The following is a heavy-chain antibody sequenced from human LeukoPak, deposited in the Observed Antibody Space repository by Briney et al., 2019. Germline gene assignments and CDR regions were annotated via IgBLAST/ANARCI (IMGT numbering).Heavy chain of an antibody. CDR1: GYTFTSYG. CDR3: ARDDAQRFPPANWFDP. Sequence: ASVKVSCKASGYTFTSYGISWVRQAPGQGLEWMGWISAYNGNTNYAQKLQGRVTMTTDTSTSTAYMELRSLRSDDTAVYYCARDDAQRFPPANWFDPWGQGTLVTVSS. CDR2: ISAYNGNT. J-gene: IGHJ5*02. V-gene: IGHV1-18*01. D-gene: IGHD2-21*01.